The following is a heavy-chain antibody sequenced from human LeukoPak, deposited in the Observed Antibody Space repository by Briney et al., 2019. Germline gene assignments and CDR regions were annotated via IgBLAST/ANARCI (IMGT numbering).Heavy chain of an antibody. V-gene: IGHV5-51*01. D-gene: IGHD3-22*01. CDR1: GYSFTSYW. CDR2: IYPGDSDT. CDR3: ARRAYYYDSSGYYPRYYFDY. Sequence: GESLKISCKGSGYSFTSYWIGWVRQMPGKGLEWMGIIYPGDSDTRYSPSFQGQVTISADKSISTAYLQWSSLKASVTAMYYCARRAYYYDSSGYYPRYYFDYWGQGTLVTVSS. J-gene: IGHJ4*02.